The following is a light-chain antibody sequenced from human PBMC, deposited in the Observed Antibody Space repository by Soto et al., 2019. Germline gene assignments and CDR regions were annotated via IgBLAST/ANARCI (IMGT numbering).Light chain of an antibody. CDR3: SSYTTTSTPWV. V-gene: IGLV2-14*01. J-gene: IGLJ3*02. CDR2: EVS. CDR1: SSDVGHYNY. Sequence: QSALTQPASVSGSPGQSITISCTGTSSDVGHYNYVSWYQQHPGKAPRLMIYEVSNRPSGVSNRFSGSKSGNTASLIISGLQAEDEADYYCSSYTTTSTPWVFGGGTKVTVL.